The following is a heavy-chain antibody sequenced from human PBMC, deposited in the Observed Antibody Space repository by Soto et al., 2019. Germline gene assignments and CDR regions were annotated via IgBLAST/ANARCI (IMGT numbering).Heavy chain of an antibody. CDR1: GGSISSSSYY. CDR2: IYYSGST. J-gene: IGHJ4*02. Sequence: LSLTCTVSGGSISSSSYYWGWIRQPPGKGLEWIGSIYYSGSTYYNPSLKSRVTISVDTSKNQFSLKLSSVTAADTAVYYCAGGGLWFGELSYWGQGTLVTVSS. CDR3: AGGGLWFGELSY. D-gene: IGHD3-10*01. V-gene: IGHV4-39*01.